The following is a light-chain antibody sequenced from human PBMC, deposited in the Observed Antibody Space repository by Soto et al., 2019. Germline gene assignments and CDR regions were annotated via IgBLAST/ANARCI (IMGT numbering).Light chain of an antibody. CDR3: QQYSNWPPIT. V-gene: IGKV3-15*01. CDR2: DTS. CDR1: QSVSIH. Sequence: ETLMTQSPGTLSVSLGERSTLSCRASQSVSIHLAWYQQKPGQAPRLLIYDTSTRATGIPARFSGSGSGTEFTLTISSLQSEDFAVYYGQQYSNWPPITFGQGTRLEIK. J-gene: IGKJ5*01.